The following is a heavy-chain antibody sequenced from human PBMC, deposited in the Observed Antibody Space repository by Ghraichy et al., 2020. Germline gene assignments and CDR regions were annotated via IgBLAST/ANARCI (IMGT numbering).Heavy chain of an antibody. D-gene: IGHD6-19*01. Sequence: SETLSLTCAVYGGSFSGYYWSWVRQPPGKGLEWIGEIYHSGSTNYNPSLKSRVTISVDTSKNQFSLRLSSVTAADTAVYYCARSRYTSGQRNAFDIWGQGTMVTVSS. V-gene: IGHV4-34*01. CDR2: IYHSGST. J-gene: IGHJ3*02. CDR3: ARSRYTSGQRNAFDI. CDR1: GGSFSGYY.